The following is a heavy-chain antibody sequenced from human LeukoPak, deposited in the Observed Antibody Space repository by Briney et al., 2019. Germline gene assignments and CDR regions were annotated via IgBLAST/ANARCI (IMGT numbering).Heavy chain of an antibody. CDR1: GGSLSDYY. CDR2: ISHRGRT. D-gene: IGHD3-10*01. Sequence: PSETLSLTCAVYGGSLSDYYWSWIRQSPGKGLEWIGEISHRGRTYYNLSLKSRVTISIDTSKNQFSLKVNSVSAADTAVYYCARGRGEGRGISMVRGVRAPSYNWFDPWGHGTLVTVSS. J-gene: IGHJ5*02. CDR3: ARGRGEGRGISMVRGVRAPSYNWFDP. V-gene: IGHV4-34*01.